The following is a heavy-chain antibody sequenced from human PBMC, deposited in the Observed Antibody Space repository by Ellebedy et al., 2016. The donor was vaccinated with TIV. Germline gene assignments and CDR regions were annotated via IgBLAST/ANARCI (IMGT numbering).Heavy chain of an antibody. V-gene: IGHV6-1*01. CDR1: GDSVSRNSAA. Sequence: SQTLSLTCDITGDSVSRNSAAWNWIRQSPSRGLEWLGRTYYRSKWYNDSAVSVKSRITINPDTSKNQFSLQLSSVTPEDTAVYYCAKQASRGIWYLDSWGQGTLVTVSS. CDR3: AKQASRGIWYLDS. CDR2: TYYRSKWYN. J-gene: IGHJ4*02. D-gene: IGHD2-2*01.